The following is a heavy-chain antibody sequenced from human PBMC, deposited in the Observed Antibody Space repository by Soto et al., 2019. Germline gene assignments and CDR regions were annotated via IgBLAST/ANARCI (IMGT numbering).Heavy chain of an antibody. Sequence: EVQLVESGGGLVKPGGSLTLSCAASDFAFSNAWINWVRQAPGKGLEWVGRIKSRALGGTTDFAAPVRGRFAITRDDSRIMVYMQMNNLNIEDTAVYYCTTDSYSPIVEVRFDYWGHGTLVTVSS. V-gene: IGHV3-15*07. CDR3: TTDSYSPIVEVRFDY. J-gene: IGHJ4*01. D-gene: IGHD1-26*01. CDR2: IKSRALGGTT. CDR1: DFAFSNAW.